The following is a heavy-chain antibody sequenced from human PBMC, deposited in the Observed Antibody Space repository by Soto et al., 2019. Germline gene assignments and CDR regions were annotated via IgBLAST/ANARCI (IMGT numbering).Heavy chain of an antibody. J-gene: IGHJ4*02. V-gene: IGHV4-4*07. CDR3: ARDKSSNSSAPPTYYYDSSGYYSDY. Sequence: PSETLSLTCTVSCGSISSYYWSWIRQPSGKGLEWIGRIYTSGSTNYNPSLKSRVTMSVDTSKNQFSLKLSSVTAADTAVYYCARDKSSNSSAPPTYYYDSSGYYSDYWGQGTLVTVSS. CDR1: CGSISSYY. D-gene: IGHD3-22*01. CDR2: IYTSGST.